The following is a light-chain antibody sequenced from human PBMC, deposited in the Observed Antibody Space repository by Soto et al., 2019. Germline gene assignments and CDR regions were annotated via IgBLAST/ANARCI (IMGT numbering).Light chain of an antibody. CDR3: SSYRISSTYG. Sequence: QSALTQPASVSGSPGQSITISCTGTSSDVGGYNYVSWYQQHPGKAPKLMIYDVSNRPSGVSNRFSGSKSGNTASLTISGLQAEDEADYYCSSYRISSTYGFGSGTKVTVL. CDR1: SSDVGGYNY. CDR2: DVS. V-gene: IGLV2-14*01. J-gene: IGLJ1*01.